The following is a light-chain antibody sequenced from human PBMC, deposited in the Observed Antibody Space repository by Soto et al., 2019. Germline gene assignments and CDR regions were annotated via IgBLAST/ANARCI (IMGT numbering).Light chain of an antibody. J-gene: IGKJ4*01. CDR1: QSVSSY. Sequence: EIVLTQSPATLYLSPGERATLSCRANQSVSSYLAWYQQKPGQAPRLLIYDASNRATGIPARFSGSGSGTDFTLTISSLEPEDFAVYYCQHRSTALTFGGGTKVEIK. CDR2: DAS. V-gene: IGKV3-11*01. CDR3: QHRSTALT.